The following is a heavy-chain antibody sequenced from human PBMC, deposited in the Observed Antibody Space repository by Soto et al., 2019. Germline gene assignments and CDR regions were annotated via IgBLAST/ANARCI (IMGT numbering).Heavy chain of an antibody. CDR1: AVTFSSHA. CDR3: AKDRWHYYASGAYYPPTHYFDS. CDR2: ISSDGSNK. D-gene: IGHD3-22*01. J-gene: IGHJ4*02. Sequence: PGGSLRLSCASSAVTFSSHAMHGVRQAPGKGLEWVALISSDGSNKYYTDSVRGRFTISRDNSENTLYLQMNSLRPEDTALYFCAKDRWHYYASGAYYPPTHYFDSWGQGALVTVSS. V-gene: IGHV3-30*18.